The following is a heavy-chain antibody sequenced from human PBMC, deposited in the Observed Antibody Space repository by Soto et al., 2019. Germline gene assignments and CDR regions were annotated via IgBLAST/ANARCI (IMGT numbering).Heavy chain of an antibody. J-gene: IGHJ5*02. Sequence: QVQLQESGPGLVKPSQTLSLTCPVSGGSISSGGYYWNWIRQHPGKGMEWIGYIYYSGSTDYNPSLKSGVTISLDTSKSQFSRKLSSGTAADTAVYYCTRSVTPWGQGTLVTVSS. CDR3: TRSVTP. CDR1: GGSISSGGYY. V-gene: IGHV4-31*03. D-gene: IGHD3-10*01. CDR2: IYYSGST.